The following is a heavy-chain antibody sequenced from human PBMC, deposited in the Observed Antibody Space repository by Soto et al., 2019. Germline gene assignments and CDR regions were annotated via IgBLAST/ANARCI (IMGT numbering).Heavy chain of an antibody. Sequence: SETLSLTCTVSGGSISSYYWSWIRQPAGKGLEWIGRIYTSGSTNYNPSLKSRVTMSVDTSKNQFSLKLSSVTAADTAVYYCARVGSYDSSGYYPYYFDYRGQGTLVTVSS. CDR2: IYTSGST. CDR1: GGSISSYY. V-gene: IGHV4-4*07. CDR3: ARVGSYDSSGYYPYYFDY. J-gene: IGHJ4*02. D-gene: IGHD3-22*01.